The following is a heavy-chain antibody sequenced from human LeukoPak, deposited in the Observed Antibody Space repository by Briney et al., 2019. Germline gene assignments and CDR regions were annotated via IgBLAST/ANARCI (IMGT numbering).Heavy chain of an antibody. Sequence: PLETLSLTCTVSGGSISNGGYYWSWIRQHPGKGLEWIGYIYYSGTTYDNPSLKSGLTLSVGTSKNQFSLRLSSVTAADTAVYYCASVSYGFRSFDCWGQGTLVSVSS. J-gene: IGHJ4*02. CDR2: IYYSGTT. CDR1: GGSISNGGYY. V-gene: IGHV4-31*03. D-gene: IGHD5-18*01. CDR3: ASVSYGFRSFDC.